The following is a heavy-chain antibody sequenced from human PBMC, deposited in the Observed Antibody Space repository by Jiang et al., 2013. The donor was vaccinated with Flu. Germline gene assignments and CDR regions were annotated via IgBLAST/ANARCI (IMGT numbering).Heavy chain of an antibody. CDR1: GYSFTSYW. D-gene: IGHD5-18*01. Sequence: EVKKPGESLRISCKGSGYSFTSYWISWVRQMPGKGLEWMGRIDPSDSYTNYSPSFQGHVTISADKSISTAYLQWSSLKASDTAMYYCASAPVGYSYGSAIDPWGQGTLVTVSS. CDR2: IDPSDSYT. CDR3: ASAPVGYSYGSAIDP. J-gene: IGHJ5*02. V-gene: IGHV5-10-1*01.